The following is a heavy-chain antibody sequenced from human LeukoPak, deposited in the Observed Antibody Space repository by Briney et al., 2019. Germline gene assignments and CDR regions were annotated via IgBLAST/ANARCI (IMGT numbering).Heavy chain of an antibody. CDR2: INHSGST. J-gene: IGHJ4*02. CDR1: GGSFSGYY. D-gene: IGHD3-10*01. Sequence: SETLSLTCAVYGGSFSGYYWSWIRQPPGKGLEWIGGINHSGSTNYNPSLKSRVTISVDTSKNQFSLKLSSVTAADTAVYYCARHPMVRGVPKVGYFDYWGQGTLVTVSS. V-gene: IGHV4-34*01. CDR3: ARHPMVRGVPKVGYFDY.